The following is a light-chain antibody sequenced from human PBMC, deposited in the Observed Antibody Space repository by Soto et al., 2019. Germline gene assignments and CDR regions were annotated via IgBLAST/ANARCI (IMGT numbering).Light chain of an antibody. Sequence: QSVLTQPPSASGTPGQTVTISCSGSSSNIETNTVTWYQQLPGTAPKLLIYSDDQRPSGVPDRFSGSKSGTSASLAISGLQSEDEADYYCQSYDSSLSGSVFGGGTKVTVL. J-gene: IGLJ2*01. CDR1: SSNIETNT. CDR3: QSYDSSLSGSV. V-gene: IGLV1-44*01. CDR2: SDD.